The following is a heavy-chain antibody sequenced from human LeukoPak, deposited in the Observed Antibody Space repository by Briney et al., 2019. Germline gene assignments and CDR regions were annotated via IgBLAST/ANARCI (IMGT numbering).Heavy chain of an antibody. D-gene: IGHD3-9*01. V-gene: IGHV3-30*18. CDR2: ISYDGSNK. CDR3: AKAYYDILTSFDY. Sequence: GGSLRLSCAASGFTFSSYGMHWVRQAPGKGLEWVAVISYDGSNKYYADSVKGRFTISRDNSKNTLYLQMNSLRAEDTAVYYCAKAYYDILTSFDYWGQGTLVTVSS. CDR1: GFTFSSYG. J-gene: IGHJ4*02.